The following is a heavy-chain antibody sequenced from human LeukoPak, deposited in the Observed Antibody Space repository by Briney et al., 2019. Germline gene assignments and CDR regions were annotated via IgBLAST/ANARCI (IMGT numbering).Heavy chain of an antibody. CDR2: IYTSGST. CDR1: GGSISSGSYY. CDR3: ARVGVASGSSFAFDI. V-gene: IGHV4-61*02. Sequence: MAPQTLSLTCTVSGGSISSGSYYWSWIRQPAGKGLEYIGRIYTSGSTNYNPSLKSRVTISVDTSKNQFSLKLSSVTAADTAVYYCARVGVASGSSFAFDIWGQGTMVTVSS. D-gene: IGHD3-10*01. J-gene: IGHJ3*02.